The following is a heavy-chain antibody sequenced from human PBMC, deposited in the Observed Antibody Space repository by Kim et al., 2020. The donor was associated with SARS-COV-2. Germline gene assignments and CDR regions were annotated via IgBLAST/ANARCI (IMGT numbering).Heavy chain of an antibody. CDR2: ISSSSSYI. CDR1: GFTFSSYS. D-gene: IGHD6-19*01. J-gene: IGHJ4*02. V-gene: IGHV3-21*04. CDR3: ARGYSSGWYLDY. Sequence: GGSLRLSCAASGFTFSSYSMNWVRQAPGKGLEWVSSISSSSSYIYYADSVKGRFTISRDNAKNSLYLQMNSLRAEDTAVYYCARGYSSGWYLDYWGQGTLVTVSS.